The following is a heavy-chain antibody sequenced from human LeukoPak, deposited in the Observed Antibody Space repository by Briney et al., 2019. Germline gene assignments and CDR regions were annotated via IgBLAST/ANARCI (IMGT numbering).Heavy chain of an antibody. CDR2: ISGNGGRT. J-gene: IGHJ4*02. V-gene: IGHV3-23*01. CDR3: ARDDTSAEYYDFWSGPFDY. D-gene: IGHD3-3*01. CDR1: GFTFSSYA. Sequence: GGSLRLSCAASGFTFSSYAMSWVRQAPGKGLEWVSAISGNGGRTYYADSVKGRFTISRDNAKNSLYLQMNSLRAEDTAVYYCARDDTSAEYYDFWSGPFDYWGQGTLVTVSS.